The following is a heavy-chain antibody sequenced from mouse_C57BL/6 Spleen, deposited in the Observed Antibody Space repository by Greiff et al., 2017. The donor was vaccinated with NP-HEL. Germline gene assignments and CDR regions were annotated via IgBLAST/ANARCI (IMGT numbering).Heavy chain of an antibody. CDR2: INYDGSST. CDR1: GFTFSDYY. Sequence: EVKLVESEGGLVQPGSSMKLSCTASGFTFSDYYMAWVRQVPEKGLEWVANINYDGSSTYYLDSLKSRFIITRDNAKNILYLQMSSLKSENTATYYYARYDYDPYYAMDYWGQGTSVTVSS. D-gene: IGHD2-4*01. V-gene: IGHV5-16*01. J-gene: IGHJ4*01. CDR3: ARYDYDPYYAMDY.